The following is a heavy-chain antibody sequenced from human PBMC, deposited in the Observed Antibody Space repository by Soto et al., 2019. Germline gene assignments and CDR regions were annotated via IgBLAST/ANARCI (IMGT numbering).Heavy chain of an antibody. D-gene: IGHD5-18*01. J-gene: IGHJ6*02. V-gene: IGHV3-23*01. CDR2: ITYSGGDT. Sequence: GGSLRLSCAASGFIFGSFAMSWVRQAPGKGLEGVSVITYSGGDTLYADSVKGRFTISRDNSKNTLYLQMNSLRAEDTAVYYCAKQWIQLWSLYYYGMDVWGQGTTVTVSS. CDR3: AKQWIQLWSLYYYGMDV. CDR1: GFIFGSFA.